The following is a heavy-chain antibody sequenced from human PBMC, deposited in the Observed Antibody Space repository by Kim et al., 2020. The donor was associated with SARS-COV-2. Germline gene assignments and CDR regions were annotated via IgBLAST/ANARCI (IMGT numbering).Heavy chain of an antibody. Sequence: SVNVSCKASGGTFSSYAISWVRQAPGQGLEWMGRIIPILGIANYAQKFQGRVTITADKSTSTAYMELSSLRSEDTAVYYCARPITGTTSYYYYGMDVWG. D-gene: IGHD1-7*01. J-gene: IGHJ6*01. CDR3: ARPITGTTSYYYYGMDV. CDR2: IIPILGIA. CDR1: GGTFSSYA. V-gene: IGHV1-69*04.